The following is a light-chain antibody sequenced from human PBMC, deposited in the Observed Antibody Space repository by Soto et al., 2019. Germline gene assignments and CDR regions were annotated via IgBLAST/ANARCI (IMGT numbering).Light chain of an antibody. CDR1: GSNIGSNT. CDR2: SDD. V-gene: IGLV1-44*01. J-gene: IGLJ3*02. CDR3: CSSVGGPIWV. Sequence: QAVVTQPPSVSGTPGQGVTISCSGSGSNIGSNTVNWYQQLPGTAPKVVIYSDDQRPSGVPARFSGSRSGTSASLAITGLQSDDEADYYCCSSVGGPIWVFGGGTKLTVL.